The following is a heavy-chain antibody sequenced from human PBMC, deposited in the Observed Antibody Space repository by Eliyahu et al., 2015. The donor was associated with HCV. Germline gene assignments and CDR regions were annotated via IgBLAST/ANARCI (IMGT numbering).Heavy chain of an antibody. V-gene: IGHV3-48*03. CDR1: GFXLXNFE. CDR3: AGSNWYGDYYFGLDV. CDR2: IGSSGRTM. Sequence: EVQLVESGGGLVQPLGSLRLSCAASGFXLXNFEMNWVRQAPGRGLEGIAYIGSSGRTMYYGGTVKGRFTVSRDSAKNSLYLQMNRLRVEDTAVYYCAGSNWYGDYYFGLDVWGQGTTVTVSS. D-gene: IGHD6-13*01. J-gene: IGHJ6*02.